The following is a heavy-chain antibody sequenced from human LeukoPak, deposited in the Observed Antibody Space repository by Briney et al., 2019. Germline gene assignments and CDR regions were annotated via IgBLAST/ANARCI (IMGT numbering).Heavy chain of an antibody. CDR1: GFTFSSHA. V-gene: IGHV3-23*01. D-gene: IGHD1-26*01. CDR3: AKDKRELSVHYFDY. J-gene: IGHJ4*02. CDR2: ISGSGGST. Sequence: GGSLRVSCAASGFTFSSHAMSCVRQAPGKGLEWVSAISGSGGSTYYADSVKGRFTISRDNSKNTLYLQMNSLRAEDTAVYYCAKDKRELSVHYFDYWGQGTLVTVSS.